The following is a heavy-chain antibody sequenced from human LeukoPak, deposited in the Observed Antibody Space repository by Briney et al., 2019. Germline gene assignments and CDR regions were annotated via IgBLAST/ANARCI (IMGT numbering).Heavy chain of an antibody. J-gene: IGHJ3*02. D-gene: IGHD3-10*01. V-gene: IGHV4-34*01. CDR3: ARGLDDIWFGDLYLNDAFDI. CDR1: GGSFSGYY. Sequence: SETLSLTCAVYGGSFSGYYWSWIRQPPGKGLEWIGEINHSGSTNYNPSLKSRVTISVDTSKNQFSLKLSSVTAADTAVYYCARGLDDIWFGDLYLNDAFDIWGQGTMVTVSP. CDR2: INHSGST.